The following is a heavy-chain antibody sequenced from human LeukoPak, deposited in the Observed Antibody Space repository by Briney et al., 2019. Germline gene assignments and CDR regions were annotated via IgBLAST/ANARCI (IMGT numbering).Heavy chain of an antibody. CDR3: ARAGNVDTAMADIFDY. D-gene: IGHD5-18*01. CDR2: INPNSGGT. Sequence: GASVKVSCKASGYTFTGYYMHWVRQAPGQGLEWMGWINPNSGGTNYAQKFQGRVTMTRDTSISTAYMELSRLRSDDTAVYYCARAGNVDTAMADIFDYWGQGTLVTVSS. J-gene: IGHJ4*02. CDR1: GYTFTGYY. V-gene: IGHV1-2*02.